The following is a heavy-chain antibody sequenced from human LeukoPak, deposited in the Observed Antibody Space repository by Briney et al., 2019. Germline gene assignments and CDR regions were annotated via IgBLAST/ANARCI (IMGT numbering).Heavy chain of an antibody. CDR2: ISSSSSYI. Sequence: PGGSLRLSCAASGFTFSSYSMNWVRQAPGKGLEWVSSISSSSSYIYYADSVKGRFTISRDNAKNSLYLQMNSLRAEDTAVYYCARASRKLYYFDYWGQGTLDTVSS. D-gene: IGHD4-23*01. V-gene: IGHV3-21*01. J-gene: IGHJ4*02. CDR1: GFTFSSYS. CDR3: ARASRKLYYFDY.